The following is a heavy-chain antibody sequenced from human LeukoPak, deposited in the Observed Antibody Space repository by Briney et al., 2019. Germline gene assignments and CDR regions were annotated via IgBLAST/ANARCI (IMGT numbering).Heavy chain of an antibody. CDR2: IYYSGST. Sequence: SETLSLTCTVSGGSISSSSYYWGWLRQPPGKGLEWIASIYYSGSTSYNANPKSGVNIYVDTSKTQFSLKMSSVTAAERAVYYCARRSDSSGWRDKNWFDPWGQGKVVTVSS. CDR1: GGSISSSSYY. D-gene: IGHD6-19*01. CDR3: ARRSDSSGWRDKNWFDP. V-gene: IGHV4-39*01. J-gene: IGHJ5*02.